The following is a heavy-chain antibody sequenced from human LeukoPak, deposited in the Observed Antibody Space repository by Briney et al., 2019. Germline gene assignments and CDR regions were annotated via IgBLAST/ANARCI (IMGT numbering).Heavy chain of an antibody. CDR1: GFTVSSNY. V-gene: IGHV3-53*01. J-gene: IGHJ6*02. CDR2: LYSGGSA. D-gene: IGHD2-21*02. Sequence: GGSLRLSCAASGFTVSSNYVNWVRQAPGKGLEWIAVLYSGGSAYYADSVKGRFTISRDNSKNTLYLQIYNLRAEDTAVYYCARDSETETGWYYYGMDVWGQGTTVTVSS. CDR3: ARDSETETGWYYYGMDV.